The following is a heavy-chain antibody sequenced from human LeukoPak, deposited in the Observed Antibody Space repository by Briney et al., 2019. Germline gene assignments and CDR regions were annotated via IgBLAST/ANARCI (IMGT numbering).Heavy chain of an antibody. Sequence: ASVKVSCKASGYTFTSYGISWVRQAPGQGLEWMGWISAYNGNTNYAQKLQGRVTMTTDTSTSTAYMELRSLRSDDTAVYYCARYAGRRSYYDILTGYYLGVDYWGQGTLVTVSS. V-gene: IGHV1-18*04. CDR3: ARYAGRRSYYDILTGYYLGVDY. D-gene: IGHD3-9*01. CDR2: ISAYNGNT. CDR1: GYTFTSYG. J-gene: IGHJ4*02.